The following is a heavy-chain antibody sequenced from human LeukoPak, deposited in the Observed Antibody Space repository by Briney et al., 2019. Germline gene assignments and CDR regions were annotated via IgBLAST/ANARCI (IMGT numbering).Heavy chain of an antibody. Sequence: PSETLSLTCTVSGYSISSGYYWGWIRQPPGKGLEWIGSIYHSGSTYYNPSLKSRVTISADTSKNQFSLKLSSVTAADTAVYYCATRANIVVVVAATEDAFDIWGQGTMVTVSS. CDR2: IYHSGST. CDR1: GYSISSGYY. D-gene: IGHD2-15*01. CDR3: ATRANIVVVVAATEDAFDI. V-gene: IGHV4-38-2*02. J-gene: IGHJ3*02.